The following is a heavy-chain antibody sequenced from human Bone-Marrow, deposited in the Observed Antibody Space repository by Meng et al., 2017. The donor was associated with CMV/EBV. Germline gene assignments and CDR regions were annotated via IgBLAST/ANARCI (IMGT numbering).Heavy chain of an antibody. CDR2: ISYDGSNK. J-gene: IGHJ4*02. Sequence: GESLKISCAASGFTFSSYAMHWVRQAPGKGLEWVAVISYDGSNKYHADSVKGRFTISRDNSKNTLYLQMNSLRAEDTAVYYCARAYAPFGVVITPGYWGQGPRVTVSS. V-gene: IGHV3-30-3*01. CDR3: ARAYAPFGVVITPGY. D-gene: IGHD3-3*01. CDR1: GFTFSSYA.